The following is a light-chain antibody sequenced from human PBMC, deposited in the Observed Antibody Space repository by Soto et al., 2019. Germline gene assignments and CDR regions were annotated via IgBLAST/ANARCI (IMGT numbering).Light chain of an antibody. J-gene: IGLJ2*01. V-gene: IGLV2-23*03. Sequence: QSALTQPASVSGSPGQSITISCTGTSSDVGSYNLVSWYQHHPGKAPKLNIYEGTKRPSWISNRFSASKSDNTASLTISGLQAEDEAHYHCCAYAGSYTFVFGGGTKVTVL. CDR3: CAYAGSYTFV. CDR1: SSDVGSYNL. CDR2: EGT.